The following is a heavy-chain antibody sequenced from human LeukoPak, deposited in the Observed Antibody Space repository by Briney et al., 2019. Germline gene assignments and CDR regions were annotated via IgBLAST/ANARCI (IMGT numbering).Heavy chain of an antibody. V-gene: IGHV3-30*04. CDR1: GFTFNSYA. Sequence: GGSLRLSCAASGFTFNSYALHSVRQAPGQGLEWLAVISYDGSNKYYADSVKGRFTISRDNSKNTLYLQMNSLRAEDTAVYYCARERGGETPYYFDYWGQGTLVTVSS. D-gene: IGHD3-10*01. CDR2: ISYDGSNK. J-gene: IGHJ4*02. CDR3: ARERGGETPYYFDY.